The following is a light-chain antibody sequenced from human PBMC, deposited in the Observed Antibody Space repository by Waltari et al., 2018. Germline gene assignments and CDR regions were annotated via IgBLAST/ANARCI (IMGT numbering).Light chain of an antibody. J-gene: IGLJ2*01. CDR1: RSDVGGYNY. Sequence: QSALTQPPSASGSPGQPVTISCTGTRSDVGGYNYVSWYQQHPGKAPKLIIYEVTKRPSVVPDRFSVSKSGNTASLTVSGLQADDDADYYCNSYAGRNRLGVFGGGTKVTFL. CDR3: NSYAGRNRLGV. CDR2: EVT. V-gene: IGLV2-8*01.